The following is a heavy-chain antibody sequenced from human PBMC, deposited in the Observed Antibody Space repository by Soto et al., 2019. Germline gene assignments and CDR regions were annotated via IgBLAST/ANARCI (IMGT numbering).Heavy chain of an antibody. CDR2: IYWDDDK. CDR3: EHKGDGYRGFKY. D-gene: IGHD5-12*01. V-gene: IGHV2-5*02. CDR1: GFSVSTRGVG. Sequence: SGPTLVNPTQTLTLTCTFSGFSVSTRGVGVGWIRQPPGKALEWLALIYWDDDKRYRPSLKSRLSLTKDTSKNQVVLTMTNMDPVDTGTYYCEHKGDGYRGFKYWGQGTLVTVSS. J-gene: IGHJ4*02.